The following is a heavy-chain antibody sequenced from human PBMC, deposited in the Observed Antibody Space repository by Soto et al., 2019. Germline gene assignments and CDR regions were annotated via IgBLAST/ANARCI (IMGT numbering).Heavy chain of an antibody. CDR3: TRDRSGTMLF. J-gene: IGHJ4*02. D-gene: IGHD1-7*01. Sequence: VQLVESGGGLVQPGGSLRLSCTASGFTFSNYWMSWVRQAPGEGLEWVANMNKDGSERYYVDSVKGRFTISRDNAKNSLYLQVSSLRAEDTAIYYCTRDRSGTMLFWGQGTLVTVSS. CDR1: GFTFSNYW. CDR2: MNKDGSER. V-gene: IGHV3-7*01.